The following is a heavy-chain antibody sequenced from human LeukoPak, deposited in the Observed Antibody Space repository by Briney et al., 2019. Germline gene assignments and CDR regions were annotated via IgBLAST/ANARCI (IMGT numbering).Heavy chain of an antibody. Sequence: GGSLRLSCEASGFTFDNYGMHWVRQAPGKGLEWVSFISWNSGRMAYADSVKGRFTISRDNAKNSLYLQVNSLRAEDTAFYYCAKDWYSRGWYEAYQYYGVDLWGQGTTVTVSS. D-gene: IGHD6-19*01. V-gene: IGHV3-9*01. CDR2: ISWNSGRM. CDR1: GFTFDNYG. J-gene: IGHJ6*02. CDR3: AKDWYSRGWYEAYQYYGVDL.